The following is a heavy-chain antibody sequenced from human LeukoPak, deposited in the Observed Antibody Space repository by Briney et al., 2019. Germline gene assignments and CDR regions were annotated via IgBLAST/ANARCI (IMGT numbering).Heavy chain of an antibody. CDR1: GFIFSSYS. Sequence: PGGSLRLSCADSGFIFSSYSMNWVRQAPGKGLEWVSSISSSSNYIYYADSVRGRFTISRDNAKNSLYLQMNSLRAEDTAVYYCAGGDGDYDYFDYWGQGILVTVSS. CDR3: AGGDGDYDYFDY. D-gene: IGHD4-17*01. V-gene: IGHV3-21*01. J-gene: IGHJ4*02. CDR2: ISSSSNYI.